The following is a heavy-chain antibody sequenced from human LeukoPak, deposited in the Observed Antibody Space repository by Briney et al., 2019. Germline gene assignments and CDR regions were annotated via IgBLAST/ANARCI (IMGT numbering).Heavy chain of an antibody. V-gene: IGHV3-30-3*01. Sequence: PGRSLRLSCAASGFTFSSYAMHWVRQAPGKGLEWVAVISYDGSNKYYADSVKGRFTISRDNSKNTLYLQMNSLRAEDTAVYYCARVDSSGYYSRAEYFQHWGQGTLVTVSS. D-gene: IGHD3-22*01. CDR3: ARVDSSGYYSRAEYFQH. CDR1: GFTFSSYA. J-gene: IGHJ1*01. CDR2: ISYDGSNK.